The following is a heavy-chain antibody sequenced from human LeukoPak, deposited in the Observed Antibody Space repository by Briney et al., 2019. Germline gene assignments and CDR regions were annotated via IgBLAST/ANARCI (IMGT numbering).Heavy chain of an antibody. CDR2: ISSSSNSI. J-gene: IGHJ3*02. D-gene: IGHD2-2*01. V-gene: IGHV3-48*01. Sequence: GGSLRLSCAASEFTFSSYNMNWVRQAPGKGLDWVSYISSSSNSIYYADSVKCRFTISRDNAKNSLYLQMNSLRAEDTAVYYCARAVVVPAALDAFDIWGQGTMVTVSS. CDR1: EFTFSSYN. CDR3: ARAVVVPAALDAFDI.